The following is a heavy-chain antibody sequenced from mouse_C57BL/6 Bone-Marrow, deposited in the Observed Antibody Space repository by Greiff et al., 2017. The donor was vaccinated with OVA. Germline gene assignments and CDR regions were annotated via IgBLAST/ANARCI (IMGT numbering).Heavy chain of an antibody. CDR1: GSTFTSYG. J-gene: IGHJ4*01. CDR2: IYPRSGNT. Sequence: VKLQESGAELARPGASVKLSCKASGSTFTSYGISWVKQRTGQGLEWIGEIYPRSGNTYYNEKFKGKATLTADNSSSTAYMELRSLTSEDSAVYFCAREGVVPCAMDYWGQGTSVTVSS. D-gene: IGHD1-1*01. V-gene: IGHV1-81*01. CDR3: AREGVVPCAMDY.